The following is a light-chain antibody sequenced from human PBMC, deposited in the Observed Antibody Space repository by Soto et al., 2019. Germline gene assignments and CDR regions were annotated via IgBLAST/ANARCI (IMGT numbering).Light chain of an antibody. Sequence: EIVMTQSPATLAVSPGERAPLSCRASQSVSGNLAWYQQKPGKAPRLLIYGASTRSTGIPARFSGSGSGTEFTLTISSLQSEDFEVYYCQQYYDWPITFGQGARLEIK. CDR2: GAS. CDR3: QQYYDWPIT. V-gene: IGKV3-15*01. J-gene: IGKJ5*01. CDR1: QSVSGN.